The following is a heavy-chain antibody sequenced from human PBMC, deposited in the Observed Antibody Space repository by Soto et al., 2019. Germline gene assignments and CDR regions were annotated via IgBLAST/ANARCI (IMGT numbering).Heavy chain of an antibody. J-gene: IGHJ6*02. CDR3: AKYGSGTYYNVGLDGMDV. Sequence: EVQLLESGGGLVQPGGSLRLSCTASGFTFSDYAMTWVRQAPGKGLNWVSAISGSGGGTYYADSVKGRFTISRDRSGNTLYLQMNSLRAEDTAVYYCAKYGSGTYYNVGLDGMDVWGQGTTVTVSS. CDR1: GFTFSDYA. V-gene: IGHV3-23*01. D-gene: IGHD3-10*01. CDR2: ISGSGGGT.